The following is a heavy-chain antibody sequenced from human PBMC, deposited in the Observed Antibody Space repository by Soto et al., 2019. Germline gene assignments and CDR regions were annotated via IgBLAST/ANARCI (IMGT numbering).Heavy chain of an antibody. Sequence: QVLLLQSGAEVKKPGASVKVSCKASGYTFSGFYMHWVRQAPGQGLVWMGWINPNSGGTKSAEKFQGRVTMTRDTSISTAYMELSRLTSDDTAVYYCASAAVTGTAGLDFWGQGTQVTVSS. V-gene: IGHV1-2*02. CDR1: GYTFSGFY. J-gene: IGHJ4*02. CDR2: INPNSGGT. D-gene: IGHD6-19*01. CDR3: ASAAVTGTAGLDF.